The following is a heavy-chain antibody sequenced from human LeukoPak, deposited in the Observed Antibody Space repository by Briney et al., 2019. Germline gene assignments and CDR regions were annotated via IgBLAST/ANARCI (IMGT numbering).Heavy chain of an antibody. Sequence: GGSLRHSCAASGFTSSDYYMSWIRQTPGKGLEWVSYISSGSSYTNYAHSVKGRFTITRENAKSSLYLQMNSPRAEDTAVYYCARGGYYAGYQFDYWGQGTLVTVSS. CDR3: ARGGYYAGYQFDY. D-gene: IGHD3-22*01. CDR1: GFTSSDYY. V-gene: IGHV3-11*06. CDR2: ISSGSSYT. J-gene: IGHJ4*02.